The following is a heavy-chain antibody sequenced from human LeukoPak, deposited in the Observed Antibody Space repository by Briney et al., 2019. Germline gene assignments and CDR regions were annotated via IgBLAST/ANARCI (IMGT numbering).Heavy chain of an antibody. V-gene: IGHV5-51*01. CDR2: IYPGDSDT. CDR3: ARPPYYDILTGYYQSDY. CDR1: GYSFTSYW. D-gene: IGHD3-9*01. J-gene: IGHJ4*02. Sequence: GESLQISCKGSGYSFTSYWIGWVRPMPGKGLEWMGIIYPGDSDTRYSPSFQGQVTISADKSISTAYLQWSSLKASDTAMYYCARPPYYDILTGYYQSDYWGQGTLVTVSS.